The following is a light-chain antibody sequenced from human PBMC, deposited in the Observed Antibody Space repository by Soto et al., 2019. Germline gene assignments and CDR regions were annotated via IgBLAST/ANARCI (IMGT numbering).Light chain of an antibody. Sequence: EIVLTQSPATLSLSPGDRATLSCRASQSVSSFLAWYQQKPGQAPRLLIYDASNRATGIPARFSGSGSGTEFTFTHRRLEPGDFAGYYCQQRSNWPLTFGGGTKVEIK. V-gene: IGKV3-11*01. CDR1: QSVSSF. CDR3: QQRSNWPLT. CDR2: DAS. J-gene: IGKJ4*01.